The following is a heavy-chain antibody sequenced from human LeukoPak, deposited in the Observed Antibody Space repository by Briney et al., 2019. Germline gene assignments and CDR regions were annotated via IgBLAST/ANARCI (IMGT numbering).Heavy chain of an antibody. Sequence: PGGSLRLPCVVSGFTFSSYAVSWVRQAPGKGLEWVSGISGSGGSTYYADSVKGRFTISRDNTKNTLYLQMNSLRAEDTAVYYCAKDRHAPGRYCSSTSCFPFDSWGQGTLVTVSS. CDR3: AKDRHAPGRYCSSTSCFPFDS. CDR2: ISGSGGST. D-gene: IGHD2-2*01. CDR1: GFTFSSYA. J-gene: IGHJ5*01. V-gene: IGHV3-23*01.